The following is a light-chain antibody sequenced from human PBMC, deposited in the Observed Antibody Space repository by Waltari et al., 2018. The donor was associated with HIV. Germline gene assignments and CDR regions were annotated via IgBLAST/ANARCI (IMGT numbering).Light chain of an antibody. CDR1: QIISRW. V-gene: IGKV1-5*03. CDR2: KAS. Sequence: DIQMTQSRSTLSASVGDRVTVTCRASQIISRWLAWYQQKPGKAPNLHIDKASTLQSGVPSRFSGSGSGTEFTLTISSLQPDDFATYYCQQYNSYPWTFGQGTKLEIQ. J-gene: IGKJ1*01. CDR3: QQYNSYPWT.